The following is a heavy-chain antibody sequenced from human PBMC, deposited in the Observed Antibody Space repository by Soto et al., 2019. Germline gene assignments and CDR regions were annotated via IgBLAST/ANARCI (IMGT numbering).Heavy chain of an antibody. J-gene: IGHJ4*02. Sequence: SETLSLTCTVSGGSISSYYWSWIRQPPGKGLEWIGYIYYSGSTNYNPSLKSRVTISVDTSKNQFSLKLSSVTAADTAVYYCARGSSDSSWYCRLYYFAYWAQRTLVTVSS. CDR3: ARGSSDSSWYCRLYYFAY. CDR1: GGSISSYY. CDR2: IYYSGST. V-gene: IGHV4-59*01. D-gene: IGHD6-13*01.